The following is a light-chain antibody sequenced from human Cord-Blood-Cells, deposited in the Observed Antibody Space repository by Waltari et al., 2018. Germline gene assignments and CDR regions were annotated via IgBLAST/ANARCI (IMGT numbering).Light chain of an antibody. J-gene: IGLJ2*01. V-gene: IGLV2-14*01. CDR3: SSYTSSNNLV. CDR2: DVS. Sequence: QSAPTQPASVSGSPGQSITISCTGTSSDVGGYNYVSWYQQHPGKAPKLMIYDVSKRPSGVSNRFSGSKSGNTASLTISGLQAEDEADYYCSSYTSSNNLVFGGGTKLTVL. CDR1: SSDVGGYNY.